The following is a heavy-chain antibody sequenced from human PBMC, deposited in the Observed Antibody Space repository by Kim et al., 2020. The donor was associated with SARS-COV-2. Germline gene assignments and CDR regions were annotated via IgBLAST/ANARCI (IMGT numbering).Heavy chain of an antibody. Sequence: SETLSLTCTVSGGSISSYYWSWIRQPPGKGLEWIGYIYYSGSTNYNPSLKSRVTISVDTSKNQFSLKLSSVTAADTAVYYCARCPPLGQQRLGNWFDPWGQGTLVTVSS. CDR1: GGSISSYY. J-gene: IGHJ5*02. D-gene: IGHD6-13*01. V-gene: IGHV4-59*01. CDR2: IYYSGST. CDR3: ARCPPLGQQRLGNWFDP.